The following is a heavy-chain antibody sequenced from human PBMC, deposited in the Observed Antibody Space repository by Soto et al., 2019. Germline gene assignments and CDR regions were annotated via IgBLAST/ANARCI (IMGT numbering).Heavy chain of an antibody. D-gene: IGHD6-19*01. J-gene: IGHJ2*01. V-gene: IGHV1-2*04. CDR1: GYTFTGYY. CDR2: INPNSGGT. Sequence: QVQLVQSGAEVKKPGASVKVSCKASGYTFTGYYMHWVRQAPGQGLEWMGWINPNSGGTNYAQKFQGWVTMTRDTSISTAYMELSRLRSDDTAVYYCARSGYSSGWYHWYFDFWGRGTLITVSS. CDR3: ARSGYSSGWYHWYFDF.